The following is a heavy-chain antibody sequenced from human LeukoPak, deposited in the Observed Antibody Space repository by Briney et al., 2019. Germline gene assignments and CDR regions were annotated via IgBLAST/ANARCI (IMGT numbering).Heavy chain of an antibody. V-gene: IGHV3-23*01. J-gene: IGHJ3*02. Sequence: GGSLRLSCAASGFTFSSYAMSWVRQAPGKGLEWVSAISGSGGSTDYADSVKGRFTISRDNSKNTLYPQMNSLRADDTAVYYCAKDAAAGTLDAFDIWGQGTMVTVSA. CDR3: AKDAAAGTLDAFDI. CDR1: GFTFSSYA. CDR2: ISGSGGST. D-gene: IGHD6-13*01.